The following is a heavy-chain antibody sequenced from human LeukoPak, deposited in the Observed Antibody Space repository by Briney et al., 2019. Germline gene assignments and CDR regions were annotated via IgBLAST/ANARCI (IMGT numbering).Heavy chain of an antibody. J-gene: IGHJ2*01. CDR3: ATSTTVPHYWYFDL. CDR1: GYTLTELS. D-gene: IGHD4-17*01. Sequence: ASVKVSCKVSGYTLTELSMHWVRQARGKGLEWMGGFDPEDGETIYAQKFQGRVTMTEDTSTDTAYMELSSLRSEDTAVYYCATSTTVPHYWYFDLWGRGTLVTVSS. CDR2: FDPEDGET. V-gene: IGHV1-24*01.